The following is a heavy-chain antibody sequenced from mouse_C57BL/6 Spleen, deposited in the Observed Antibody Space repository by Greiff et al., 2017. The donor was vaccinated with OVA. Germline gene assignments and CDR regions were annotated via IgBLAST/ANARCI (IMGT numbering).Heavy chain of an antibody. Sequence: VKLQESGAELVRPGASVTLSCKASGYTFTDYEMHWVKQTPVHGLEWIGAIDPETGGTAYNQKFKGKAILTADKSSSTAYMELRSLTSEDSAVYYCTRKVSDYSNYEFAYWGQGTLVTVSA. D-gene: IGHD2-5*01. J-gene: IGHJ3*01. CDR2: IDPETGGT. V-gene: IGHV1-15*01. CDR3: TRKVSDYSNYEFAY. CDR1: GYTFTDYE.